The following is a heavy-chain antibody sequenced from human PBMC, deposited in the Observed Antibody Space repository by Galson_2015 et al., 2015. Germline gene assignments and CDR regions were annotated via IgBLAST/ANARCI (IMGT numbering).Heavy chain of an antibody. CDR2: IKQDGSEK. V-gene: IGHV3-7*01. Sequence: SLRLSCAASGFTFSSYWMSWVRQAPGKGLEWVANIKQDGSEKYYVDSVKGRFTISRDNAKNSLYLQMNSLRAEDTAVYYCARDVAHYDILTGYYYYFDYWGQGTLVTVSS. CDR3: ARDVAHYDILTGYYYYFDY. D-gene: IGHD3-9*01. CDR1: GFTFSSYW. J-gene: IGHJ4*02.